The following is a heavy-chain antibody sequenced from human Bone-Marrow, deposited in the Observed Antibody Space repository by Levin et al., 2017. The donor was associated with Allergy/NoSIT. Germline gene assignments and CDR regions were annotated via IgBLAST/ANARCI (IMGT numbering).Heavy chain of an antibody. CDR1: GGSISSYY. D-gene: IGHD2-15*01. Sequence: SETLSLTCTVSGGSISSYYWSWIRQPPGKGLEWIGYIYYSGSTNYNPSLKSRVTISVDTSKNQFSLKLSSVTAADTAVYYCARRTLGYCSGGSGYSARYYYYMDVWGKGTTVTVSS. J-gene: IGHJ6*03. CDR2: IYYSGST. V-gene: IGHV4-59*08. CDR3: ARRTLGYCSGGSGYSARYYYYMDV.